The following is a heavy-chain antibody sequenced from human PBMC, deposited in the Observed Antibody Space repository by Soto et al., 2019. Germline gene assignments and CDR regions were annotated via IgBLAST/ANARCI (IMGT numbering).Heavy chain of an antibody. V-gene: IGHV3-74*01. J-gene: IGHJ4*02. D-gene: IGHD3-16*01. Sequence: EVQLAESGGGLIQPGGSLRLSCATSGFTFSRYWIHWVRQAPGEGLVWVSRISGDGVHTDYAESVKGRLTVSRDIAKSTGYLQMNHLRAEDTAIYYCARLGFVGEGDFWGQGVLVTV. CDR2: ISGDGVHT. CDR1: GFTFSRYW. CDR3: ARLGFVGEGDF.